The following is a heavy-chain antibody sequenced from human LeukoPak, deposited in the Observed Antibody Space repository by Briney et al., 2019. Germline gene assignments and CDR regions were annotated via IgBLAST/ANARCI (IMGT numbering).Heavy chain of an antibody. V-gene: IGHV4-4*02. Sequence: SETLSLTCAVSGGSISRNEWWNWVRPSPGKGLEGIGEIYHGGSTNYNPSLKRRVTISLDNSKNHVSLNLTSVTAADTALYYCARRAPYSYASWGQGTQVTVSS. J-gene: IGHJ5*02. CDR2: IYHGGST. D-gene: IGHD5-18*01. CDR3: ARRAPYSYAS. CDR1: GGSISRNEW.